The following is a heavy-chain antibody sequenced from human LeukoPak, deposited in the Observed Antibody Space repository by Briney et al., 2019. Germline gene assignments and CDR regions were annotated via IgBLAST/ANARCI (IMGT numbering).Heavy chain of an antibody. CDR1: GFTFSSYW. V-gene: IGHV3-7*01. CDR2: INQDGSEK. CDR3: ASISGSDAFDI. J-gene: IGHJ3*02. Sequence: PGGSLRLSCAASGFTFSSYWMSWVRQAPGKGLEWVANINQDGSEKYYVDSVKGRFTISRDNAKNSLYLQMNSLRAEDTAVYYCASISGSDAFDIWGQGTMVTVSS. D-gene: IGHD3-22*01.